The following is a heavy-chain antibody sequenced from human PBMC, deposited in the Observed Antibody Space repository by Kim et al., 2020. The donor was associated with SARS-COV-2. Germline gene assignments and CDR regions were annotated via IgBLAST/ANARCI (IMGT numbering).Heavy chain of an antibody. CDR1: GFTFSSYG. Sequence: GGSLRLSCAASGFTFSSYGMHWVRQAPGKGLEWVAVISYDGSNKYYADSVKGRFTISRDNSKNTLYLQMNSLRAEDTAVYYCANFGGDSSSSSFEEDYYYYYMDVWGKGTTVTVSS. D-gene: IGHD6-6*01. V-gene: IGHV3-30*18. CDR2: ISYDGSNK. J-gene: IGHJ6*03. CDR3: ANFGGDSSSSSFEEDYYYYYMDV.